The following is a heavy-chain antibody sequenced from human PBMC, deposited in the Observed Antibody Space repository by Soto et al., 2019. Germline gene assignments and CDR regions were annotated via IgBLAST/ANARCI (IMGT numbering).Heavy chain of an antibody. D-gene: IGHD4-17*01. CDR3: ARPSPLPSVYGDYDEDYFDY. J-gene: IGHJ4*02. Sequence: PGESLKISCKGSGYSFTSYWIGWVRQMPGKGLEWMGIIYPGDSDTRYSPSFQGQVTISADKSISTAYLQWSSLKASDTAMYYCARPSPLPSVYGDYDEDYFDYWGQGTLVTVSS. CDR1: GYSFTSYW. CDR2: IYPGDSDT. V-gene: IGHV5-51*01.